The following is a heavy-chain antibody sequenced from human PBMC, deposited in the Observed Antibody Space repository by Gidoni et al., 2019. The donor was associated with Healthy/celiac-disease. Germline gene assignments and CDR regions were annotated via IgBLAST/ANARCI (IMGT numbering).Heavy chain of an antibody. J-gene: IGHJ5*02. CDR3: ARGPVVVTLNWFDP. D-gene: IGHD3-22*01. Sequence: QVQLVQSGAEVKKPGSSVKVSCKASGGTFSSYALRWVRQAPGQGREWMGRIIPILGIANYAQKFQGRVTITAEKSTSTAYMELSSLRSEDTAVYYCARGPVVVTLNWFDPWGQGTLVTVSS. CDR2: IIPILGIA. CDR1: GGTFSSYA. V-gene: IGHV1-69*04.